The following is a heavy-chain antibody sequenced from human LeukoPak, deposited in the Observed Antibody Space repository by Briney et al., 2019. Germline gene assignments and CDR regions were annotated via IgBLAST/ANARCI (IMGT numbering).Heavy chain of an antibody. D-gene: IGHD2-15*01. CDR2: IYYSGST. V-gene: IGHV4-39*07. CDR3: ARGLVGCSGGSCYSSGMDV. CDR1: GGSISSSSYY. Sequence: SETLSLTCTVSGGSISSSSYYWGWIRQPPGKGLEWIGSIYYSGSTYYNPSLKSRVTISVDTSKNQFSLKLSSVTAADTAVYYCARGLVGCSGGSCYSSGMDVWGQGTTVTVSS. J-gene: IGHJ6*02.